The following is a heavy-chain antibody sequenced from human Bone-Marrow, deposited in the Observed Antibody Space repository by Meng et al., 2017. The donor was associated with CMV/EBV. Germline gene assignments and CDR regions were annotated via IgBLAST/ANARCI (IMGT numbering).Heavy chain of an antibody. CDR3: AAPHNCGGDCYSSHPLGMDV. CDR2: INPNSGGT. Sequence: ASVKVSCKASGYTFTGYYMHWVRQAPGQGLEWMGWINPNSGGTNYAQKFQGRVTMTRDTSISTAYMELSRLRSDDTAVYYCAAPHNCGGDCYSSHPLGMDVWGQGTTVTVSS. CDR1: GYTFTGYY. D-gene: IGHD2-21*01. V-gene: IGHV1-2*02. J-gene: IGHJ6*02.